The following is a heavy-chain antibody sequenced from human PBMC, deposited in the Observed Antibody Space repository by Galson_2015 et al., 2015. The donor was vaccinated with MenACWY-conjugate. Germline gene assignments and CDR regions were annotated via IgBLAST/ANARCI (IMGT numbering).Heavy chain of an antibody. J-gene: IGHJ4*02. CDR3: ARVSAHSKSVLRQSNFDY. CDR1: GGSISSSSYY. Sequence: SETLSLTCTVSGGSISSSSYYWGWIRQPPGKGLEWIGSIYYSGSTYYNPSLKSRVTISVDTSKNQFSLKLSSVTAADTAVYYCARVSAHSKSVLRQSNFDYWGQGTLVTVSS. CDR2: IYYSGST. V-gene: IGHV4-39*07. D-gene: IGHD2/OR15-2a*01.